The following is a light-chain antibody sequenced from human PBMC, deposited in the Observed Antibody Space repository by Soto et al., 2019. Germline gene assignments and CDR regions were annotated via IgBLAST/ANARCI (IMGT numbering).Light chain of an antibody. CDR1: SSNIGAGYD. CDR3: QSYDASLSEV. J-gene: IGLJ3*02. CDR2: GNN. V-gene: IGLV1-40*01. Sequence: QSVLTQPPSVSGAPGQRVTISCTGNSSNIGAGYDVHWYQQLPGTAPKLLIYGNNNQPSGVPDRFFGSKSGTSASLAITGLQAEDEAGYYCQSYDASLSEVFGGGTKVTVL.